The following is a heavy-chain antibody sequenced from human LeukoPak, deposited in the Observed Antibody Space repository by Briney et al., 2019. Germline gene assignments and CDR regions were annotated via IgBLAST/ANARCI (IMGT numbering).Heavy chain of an antibody. CDR3: ARDSYNWNVDAFDP. CDR1: GGSFSGYY. Sequence: SETLSLTCGVYGGSFSGYYWSWLRQPPGKGLEWIGEINHSGSTDYNPSLKSRVTISVDTSKNQISLKLSSVTAADTALYYCARDSYNWNVDAFDPWGQGTLVTVSS. D-gene: IGHD1-20*01. V-gene: IGHV4-34*01. J-gene: IGHJ5*02. CDR2: INHSGST.